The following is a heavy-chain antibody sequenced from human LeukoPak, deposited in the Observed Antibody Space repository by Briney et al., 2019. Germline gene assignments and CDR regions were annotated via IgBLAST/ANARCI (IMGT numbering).Heavy chain of an antibody. CDR2: IYPGDSDT. J-gene: IGHJ4*02. Sequence: VESLNTSCKGSGYSFTNYWIGWVRQMPGKGLEWMGIIYPGDSDTRYSPSFQGQVTMSADKSIGTAYLQWSSLKASDTAIYYCAKYYEFSSSTEVGFDYWGQGTMAADSS. D-gene: IGHD3-3*01. CDR3: AKYYEFSSSTEVGFDY. V-gene: IGHV5-51*01. CDR1: GYSFTNYW.